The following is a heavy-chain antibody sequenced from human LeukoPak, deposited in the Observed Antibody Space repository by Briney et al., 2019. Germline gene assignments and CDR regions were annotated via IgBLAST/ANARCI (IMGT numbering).Heavy chain of an antibody. V-gene: IGHV4-34*01. CDR1: GGSFSGYY. CDR3: AREIEMATPNPPPFDY. J-gene: IGHJ4*02. CDR2: INHSGST. D-gene: IGHD5-24*01. Sequence: PSETLSLTCAVYGGSFSGYYWSWLRQPPGKGLEWIGEINHSGSTNYNPSLKSRVTISVDTSKNQFSLKLSSVTAADTAVYYCAREIEMATPNPPPFDYWGQGTLVTVSS.